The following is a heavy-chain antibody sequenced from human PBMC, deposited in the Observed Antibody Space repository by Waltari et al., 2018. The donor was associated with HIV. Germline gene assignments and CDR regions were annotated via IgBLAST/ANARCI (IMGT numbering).Heavy chain of an antibody. D-gene: IGHD2-2*01. CDR1: GFSFTTSG. V-gene: IGHV3-30*02. CDR3: VKDNPVLAY. Sequence: VQLVESGGGVVQPGGSLRLSCAASGFSFTTSGLLWVRQGPGKGQEWVAFIRSDERNKFYSDSVQGRFTISRDTSRSKLYLQMNSLRSEDTAIYYCVKDNPVLAYWGQGTLVTVSS. CDR2: IRSDERNK. J-gene: IGHJ4*02.